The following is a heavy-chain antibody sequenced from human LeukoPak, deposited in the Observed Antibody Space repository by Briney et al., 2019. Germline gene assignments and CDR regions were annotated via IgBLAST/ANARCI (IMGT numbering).Heavy chain of an antibody. D-gene: IGHD6-19*01. CDR1: GGSISSSNW. V-gene: IGHV4-4*02. CDR3: AREIAVAAHAFDI. Sequence: SETLSLTCAVSGGSISSSNWWSWVRQPPGKGLEWIGEIYHSGSTNYNPSLKSRVTISVDKSKNQFCLKLSSVTAADTAVYYCAREIAVAAHAFDIWGQGTMVTVSS. J-gene: IGHJ3*02. CDR2: IYHSGST.